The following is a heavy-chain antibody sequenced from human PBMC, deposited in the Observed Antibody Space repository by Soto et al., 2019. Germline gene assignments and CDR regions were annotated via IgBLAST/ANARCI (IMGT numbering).Heavy chain of an antibody. CDR2: IKQDGSEK. D-gene: IGHD3-10*01. J-gene: IGHJ6*02. CDR1: GVRFIDAW. CDR3: ARDTLVRSHYYGMDV. V-gene: IGHV3-7*04. Sequence: GALRLSCVLSGVRFIDAWMSWVRQAPGKGLEWVANIKQDGSEKYYVDSVKGRFTISRDNAKNSLYLQMNSLRAEDTAVYYCARDTLVRSHYYGMDVWGQGTTVTVSS.